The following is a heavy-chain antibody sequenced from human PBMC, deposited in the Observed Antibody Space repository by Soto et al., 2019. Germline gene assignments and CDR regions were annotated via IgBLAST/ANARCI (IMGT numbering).Heavy chain of an antibody. Sequence: GESLKISCQGSGYSFTSYWIGWVRQMPGKGLEWMGITYPGDSDTRNTPSFQGQVTISADKSISTAYLQWSSLKASDTAMYYCARLGHCSGGSCYWTFDYWGQGTLVTVSS. D-gene: IGHD2-15*01. CDR3: ARLGHCSGGSCYWTFDY. CDR2: TYPGDSDT. V-gene: IGHV5-51*01. CDR1: GYSFTSYW. J-gene: IGHJ4*02.